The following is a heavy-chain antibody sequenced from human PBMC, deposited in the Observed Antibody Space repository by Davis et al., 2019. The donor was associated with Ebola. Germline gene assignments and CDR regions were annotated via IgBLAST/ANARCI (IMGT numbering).Heavy chain of an antibody. Sequence: ASVKVSCKASGYRFTSYYMHWVRQAPGQGLEGMGIINPITGGTSYAQNFQVRVNMTRDTSTSTVYMELSSLRSEDTAVYYCAREGGRYYDSSGYVFDIWGQGTMVKVSS. D-gene: IGHD3-22*01. CDR1: GYRFTSYY. CDR2: INPITGGT. J-gene: IGHJ3*02. CDR3: AREGGRYYDSSGYVFDI. V-gene: IGHV1-46*01.